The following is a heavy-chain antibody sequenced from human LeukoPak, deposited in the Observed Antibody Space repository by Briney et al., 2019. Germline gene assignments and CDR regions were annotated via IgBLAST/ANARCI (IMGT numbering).Heavy chain of an antibody. D-gene: IGHD2-2*01. J-gene: IGHJ4*02. CDR3: VKGGCSSTSCYGNS. V-gene: IGHV3-23*01. CDR2: ISSSAINT. Sequence: PGGSLRLSCAASGFTFSSYSMNWVRQAPGKGLDWVSAISSSAINTYYADSVKGRFTIYRDNSKNTLYLQMNSLRADDTAVYYCVKGGCSSTSCYGNSWGQGTLVTVSS. CDR1: GFTFSSYS.